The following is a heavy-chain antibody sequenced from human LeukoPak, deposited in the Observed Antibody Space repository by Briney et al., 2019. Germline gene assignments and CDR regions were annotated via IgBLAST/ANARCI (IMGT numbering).Heavy chain of an antibody. CDR3: ARHGAGTFDY. J-gene: IGHJ4*02. V-gene: IGHV4-59*08. CDR1: GGSISSYY. D-gene: IGHD6-19*01. Sequence: SETLSLTCTVSGGSISSYYWSWIRQPPGKGLEWIGYIYYSGSTNYNPSLKSRVTISVDTSKNQFSLKLSSVTAADTAVYYCARHGAGTFDYWGQGTLVTVPS. CDR2: IYYSGST.